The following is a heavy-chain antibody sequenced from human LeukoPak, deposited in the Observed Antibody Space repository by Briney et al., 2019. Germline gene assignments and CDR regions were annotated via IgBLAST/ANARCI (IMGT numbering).Heavy chain of an antibody. CDR1: GGTFSSYA. CDR2: IIPIFGTA. V-gene: IGHV1-69*05. J-gene: IGHJ5*02. CDR3: ARDLPAVRSNRGHWFDP. Sequence: SVKVSCKASGGTFSSYAISWVRQAPGQGLEWMGRIIPIFGTANYAQKFQGRVTITTDESTSTAYMELSSLRSEDTAVYYCARDLPAVRSNRGHWFDPWGQGTLVTVSS. D-gene: IGHD1-26*01.